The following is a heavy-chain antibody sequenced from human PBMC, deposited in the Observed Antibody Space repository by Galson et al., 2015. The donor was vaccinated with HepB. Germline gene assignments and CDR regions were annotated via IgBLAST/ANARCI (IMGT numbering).Heavy chain of an antibody. V-gene: IGHV3-23*01. J-gene: IGHJ4*02. CDR1: GFTFSSYA. CDR2: ISGSGGST. D-gene: IGHD1-26*01. Sequence: SLRLSCAASGFTFSSYAMSWVRQAPGKGLEWVPAISGSGGSTYYADSVKGRFTISRDNSKNTLYLQMNSLRAEDTAVYYCAKDSAAYLGGSPSYFDYWGQGTLVTVSS. CDR3: AKDSAAYLGGSPSYFDY.